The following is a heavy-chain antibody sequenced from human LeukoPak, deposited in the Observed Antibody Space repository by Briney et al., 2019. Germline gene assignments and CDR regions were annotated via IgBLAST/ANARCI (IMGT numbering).Heavy chain of an antibody. D-gene: IGHD3-3*01. CDR1: GGSIRSYY. Sequence: SETLSLTCSVSGGSIRSYYWSWIRQPPGKGLEWIGEINHSGSTNYNPSLKSRVTISVDTSKNQFSLKLSSVTAADTAVYYCARALEWYPFDYWGQGTLVTVSS. CDR2: INHSGST. V-gene: IGHV4-34*01. J-gene: IGHJ4*02. CDR3: ARALEWYPFDY.